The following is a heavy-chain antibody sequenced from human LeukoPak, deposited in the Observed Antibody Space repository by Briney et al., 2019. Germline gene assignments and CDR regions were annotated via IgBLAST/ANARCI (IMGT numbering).Heavy chain of an antibody. CDR3: AREWIQLADAFDI. CDR2: ISSSSSYT. J-gene: IGHJ3*02. CDR1: GGSISVYY. D-gene: IGHD5-18*01. V-gene: IGHV3-11*05. Sequence: LSLTCTVSGGSISVYYWSWIRQPPWKGLESVSYISSSSSYTTYADSVKGRFTISRDNAKNSLYLQMNSLRAEDTAVYYCAREWIQLADAFDIWGQGTMVTVSS.